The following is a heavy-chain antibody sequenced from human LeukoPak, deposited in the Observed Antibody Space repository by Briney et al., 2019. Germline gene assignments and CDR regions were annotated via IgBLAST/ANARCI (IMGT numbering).Heavy chain of an antibody. J-gene: IGHJ4*02. CDR2: ISSSSSYI. V-gene: IGHV3-21*01. CDR3: ARDKGELLHYFDY. CDR1: GFTFSSYS. Sequence: GGSLRLSRAASGFTFSSYSMNWVRQAPGKGLEWVSSISSSSSYIYYADSVKGRFTISRDNAKNSLYLQMNSLRAEDTAVYYCARDKGELLHYFDYWGQGTLVTVSS. D-gene: IGHD1-26*01.